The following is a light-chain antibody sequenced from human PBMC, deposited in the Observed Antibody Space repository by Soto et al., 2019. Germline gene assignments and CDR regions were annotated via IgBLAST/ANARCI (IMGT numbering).Light chain of an antibody. CDR2: EVS. J-gene: IGLJ1*01. Sequence: QSVLTQPPSVSGSPGQSVTISCTGTSTDFVSYNRVSWYQQPPGTAPKLMIYEVSKRPSGVPDRFSGSKSGNTASLTISGLQAADEADYYCSLYTSENAYVFGTGTKXT. CDR3: SLYTSENAYV. CDR1: STDFVSYNR. V-gene: IGLV2-18*01.